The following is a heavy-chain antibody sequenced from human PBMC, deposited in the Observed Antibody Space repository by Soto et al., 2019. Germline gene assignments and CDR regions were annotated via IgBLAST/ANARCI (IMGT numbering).Heavy chain of an antibody. CDR3: AKGTYYYGSAPYYFDY. Sequence: GGSLRLSCTASGFSLSRYGLHWVRQAPGKGLEWVAGLWSDGIKTSYTDSVKGRFTISRDNSKNTLYLQMNSLRAEDTAVYYCAKGTYYYGSAPYYFDYWGQGTLVTVSS. J-gene: IGHJ4*02. V-gene: IGHV3-33*06. D-gene: IGHD3-10*01. CDR2: LWSDGIKT. CDR1: GFSLSRYG.